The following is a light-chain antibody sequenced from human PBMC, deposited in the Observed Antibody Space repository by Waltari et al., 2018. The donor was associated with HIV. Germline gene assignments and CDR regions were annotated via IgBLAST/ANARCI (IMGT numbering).Light chain of an antibody. CDR3: QEFYSNHLS. Sequence: DIVMTQSPDSLPVSLGETATINCKSSQSVLYSSNNKNYLAWYQQKPGQPPKLLIYWASTRESGVPDRCSGSGSGTDFALTISSLQAEDVAVYYCQEFYSNHLSFGPGTKVEIK. CDR1: QSVLYSSNNKNY. CDR2: WAS. V-gene: IGKV4-1*01. J-gene: IGKJ3*01.